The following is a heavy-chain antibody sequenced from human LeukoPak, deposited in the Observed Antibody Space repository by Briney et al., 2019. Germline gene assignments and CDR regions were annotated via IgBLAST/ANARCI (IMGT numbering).Heavy chain of an antibody. Sequence: PGGSLRLSCAASGFTFSSYSMNWVRQAPGKGLEWVSSISSSSSYIYYADSVKGRFTISRDNAKNSLYLQMNSLRAEDTAVYFCARSGSYLNSRAYCDYWSQGSLVTVS. V-gene: IGHV3-21*01. CDR3: ARSGSYLNSRAYCDY. CDR1: GFTFSSYS. D-gene: IGHD3-10*01. CDR2: ISSSSSYI. J-gene: IGHJ4*02.